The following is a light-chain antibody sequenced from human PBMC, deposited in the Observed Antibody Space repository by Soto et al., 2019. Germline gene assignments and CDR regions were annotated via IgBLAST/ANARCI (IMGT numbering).Light chain of an antibody. Sequence: EIVLTQSPGTLSLSPGERATLSCRASQSVSSTSLAWYQQKPGQAPRLLIYGASSRATGIQDRFSGSGSGTEFTLTISRLEPEDFALYYCQQYGGSPLYTFGQVTKLEIK. V-gene: IGKV3-20*01. CDR1: QSVSSTS. J-gene: IGKJ2*01. CDR3: QQYGGSPLYT. CDR2: GAS.